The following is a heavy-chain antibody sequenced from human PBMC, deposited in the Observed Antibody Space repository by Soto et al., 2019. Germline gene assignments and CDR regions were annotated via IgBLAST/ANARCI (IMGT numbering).Heavy chain of an antibody. D-gene: IGHD4-4*01. J-gene: IGHJ4*02. CDR1: GYTFTGYY. Sequence: ASVKVSCNASGYTFTGYYMHWVRQAPGQGLEWMGWINPNSGGTNYAQKFQGWVTMTRDTSISTAYMELSRLRSDDTAVYYCARADDYSNYVLDYWGQGTLVTVSS. V-gene: IGHV1-2*04. CDR2: INPNSGGT. CDR3: ARADDYSNYVLDY.